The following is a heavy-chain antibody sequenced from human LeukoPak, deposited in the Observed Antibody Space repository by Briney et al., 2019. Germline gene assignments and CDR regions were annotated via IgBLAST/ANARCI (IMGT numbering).Heavy chain of an antibody. CDR2: MRNKANGYTT. CDR3: VRDGQNWNFDY. V-gene: IGHV3-72*01. J-gene: IGHJ4*02. CDR1: GYTFGDYY. Sequence: PGASLRLSCEASGYTFGDYYIDWFRQAPGKGLEGAERMRNKANGYTTEYAPSVKGRFFISRDDSKNSGYLQMNSLKTEDTAVYYCVRDGQNWNFDYWGQGTLVTVSS. D-gene: IGHD1-1*01.